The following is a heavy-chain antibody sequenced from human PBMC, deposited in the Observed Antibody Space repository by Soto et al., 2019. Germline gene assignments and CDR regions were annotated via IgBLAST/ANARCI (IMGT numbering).Heavy chain of an antibody. CDR1: GGSISSSNW. D-gene: IGHD3-10*01. CDR3: ARKGVVRGVIITWGPLSY. V-gene: IGHV4-4*02. J-gene: IGHJ4*02. CDR2: IYHNGST. Sequence: PSQTLSLTCAVSGGSISSSNWWSWVRQPPGKGLEWIGEIYHNGSTNYNPSLKSRVTISVDKSKNQFSLKLRSVTAADTAVYYCARKGVVRGVIITWGPLSYWGQGTLVTVSS.